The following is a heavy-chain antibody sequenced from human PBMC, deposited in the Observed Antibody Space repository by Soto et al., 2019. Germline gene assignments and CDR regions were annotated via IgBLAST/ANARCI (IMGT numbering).Heavy chain of an antibody. CDR3: AKTVGYYYGMDV. V-gene: IGHV1-3*01. CDR1: GYTFTSYA. CDR2: INAGNGNT. D-gene: IGHD4-17*01. Sequence: QVQLVQSGAEVKKPGASVKVSCKASGYTFTSYAMHWVRQAPGQRLEWMGWINAGNGNTKYSQKFQGRVTITRDTAASTAYMELSSLRSEDTAVYYCAKTVGYYYGMDVWCQGTTVTVSS. J-gene: IGHJ6*02.